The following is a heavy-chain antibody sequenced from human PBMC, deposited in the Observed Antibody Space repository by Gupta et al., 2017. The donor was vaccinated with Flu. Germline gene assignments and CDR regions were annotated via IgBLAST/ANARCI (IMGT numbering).Heavy chain of an antibody. D-gene: IGHD3-3*01. J-gene: IGHJ4*02. Sequence: EVQLLESGGVLVQPGGSLRLSCAASGFSFSSYAMHWFREGPGTGLEWVSGISASGARTYYADSLKGRFTISRDNSKNTLTLQVNALRAEDTAIYYCVKEGGRYDFGSGYYGTFDYWGQGSLVTVSA. V-gene: IGHV3-23*01. CDR2: ISASGART. CDR1: GFSFSSYA. CDR3: VKEGGRYDFGSGYYGTFDY.